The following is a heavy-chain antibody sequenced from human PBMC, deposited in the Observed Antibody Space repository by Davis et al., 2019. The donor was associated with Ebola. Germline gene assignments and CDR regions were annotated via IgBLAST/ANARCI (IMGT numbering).Heavy chain of an antibody. V-gene: IGHV1-69*05. Sequence: SVKVSCKASGGTFSSYAISWVRQAPGQGLEWMGGIIPIFGTANYAQKFQGRVTMTTDTSTSTAYMELRSLRSDDTAVYYCARDLRGGSPRYCSGGSCYYYYGMDVWGQGTTVTVSS. D-gene: IGHD2-15*01. CDR2: IIPIFGTA. J-gene: IGHJ6*02. CDR1: GGTFSSYA. CDR3: ARDLRGGSPRYCSGGSCYYYYGMDV.